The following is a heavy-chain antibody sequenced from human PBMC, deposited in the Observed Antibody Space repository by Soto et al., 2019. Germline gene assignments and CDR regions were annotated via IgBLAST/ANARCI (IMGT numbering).Heavy chain of an antibody. CDR2: ISYDGRNT. Sequence: QVQLVESGGGVVQPGWSLRLSCAASGFSISDYAMEWVRQAPGKGLEWVALISYDGRNTYYADSVKGRFTISRDNSKATLFLQMTGLRREDTAVYYCAKGAGDRLSLGMDVWGQGTTVTVSS. J-gene: IGHJ6*02. CDR3: AKGAGDRLSLGMDV. V-gene: IGHV3-30*18. CDR1: GFSISDYA. D-gene: IGHD1-26*01.